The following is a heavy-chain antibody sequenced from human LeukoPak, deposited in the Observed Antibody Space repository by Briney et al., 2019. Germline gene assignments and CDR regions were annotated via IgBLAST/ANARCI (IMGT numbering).Heavy chain of an antibody. D-gene: IGHD2-2*01. CDR3: ARDHGRYCSSTSCYYYYYGMDV. CDR2: IIPILGIA. J-gene: IGHJ6*02. V-gene: IGHV1-69*04. Sequence: GASVKVSCKASGGTFSSYAISWVRQAPGQGLEWMGRIIPILGIANYAQKFQGRVTITADRSTSTAYMELSSLRSEDTAVYYCARDHGRYCSSTSCYYYYYGMDVWGQGTTVTVSS. CDR1: GGTFSSYA.